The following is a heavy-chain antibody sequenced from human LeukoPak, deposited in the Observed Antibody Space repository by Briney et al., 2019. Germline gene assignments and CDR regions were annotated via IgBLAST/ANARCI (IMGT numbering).Heavy chain of an antibody. CDR1: GGSISGHY. CDR2: IRYTGAT. CDR3: ARLQAIRGGEFDP. V-gene: IGHV4-59*11. J-gene: IGHJ5*02. Sequence: SETLSLTCTASGGSISGHYWSWIRQSPGKGLEWIGYIRYTGATNYNPSLQSQITISVDMPKNQFSLRLNSVTAADTAVYYCARLQAIRGGEFDPWGQGTLVTVSS. D-gene: IGHD3-10*01.